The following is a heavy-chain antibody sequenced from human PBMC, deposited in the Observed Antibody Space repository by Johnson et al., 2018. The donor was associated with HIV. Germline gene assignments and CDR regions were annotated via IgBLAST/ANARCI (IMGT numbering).Heavy chain of an antibody. D-gene: IGHD2-21*02. CDR2: VSYDGSNK. Sequence: QVQLVESGGGVVQPGRSLRLSCAASGFTFNTFCMHWVRQAPGKGLAWVALVSYDGSNKYYADSVKGRFTISRDNSKNTLYLQMNSLRAEDTAVYYCAKEGRDCTGGDCFSDAFDIWGQGTMVTVSS. CDR3: AKEGRDCTGGDCFSDAFDI. V-gene: IGHV3-30*18. J-gene: IGHJ3*02. CDR1: GFTFNTFC.